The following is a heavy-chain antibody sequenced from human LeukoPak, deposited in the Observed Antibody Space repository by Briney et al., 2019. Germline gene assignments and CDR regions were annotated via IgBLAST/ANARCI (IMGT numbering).Heavy chain of an antibody. V-gene: IGHV3-7*01. CDR3: ARAEGGYDILTGYYPDY. Sequence: GGSLRLSCAASGFTFSRYWMTWVRQAPGKGLEWVASIKEDGSEKYYVDSVKGRFTISRDNAKNSLFLQMNSLRAEDTAVYYCARAEGGYDILTGYYPDYWGQGTLVTVSS. CDR2: IKEDGSEK. J-gene: IGHJ4*02. D-gene: IGHD3-9*01. CDR1: GFTFSRYW.